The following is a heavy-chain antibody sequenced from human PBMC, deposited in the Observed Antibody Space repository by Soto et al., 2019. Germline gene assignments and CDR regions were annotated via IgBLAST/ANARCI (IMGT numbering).Heavy chain of an antibody. CDR1: GFTFSSYG. J-gene: IGHJ6*02. V-gene: IGHV3-30*18. D-gene: IGHD6-6*01. Sequence: PGGSLRLSCAASGFTFSSYGMHGVRQAPGKGLEWVAVISYDGSNKYYADSVKGRFTISRDNSKNTLYLQMNSLRAEDTAVYYCAKVRSLAARRPGYYGMDVWGQGTTVTVSS. CDR2: ISYDGSNK. CDR3: AKVRSLAARRPGYYGMDV.